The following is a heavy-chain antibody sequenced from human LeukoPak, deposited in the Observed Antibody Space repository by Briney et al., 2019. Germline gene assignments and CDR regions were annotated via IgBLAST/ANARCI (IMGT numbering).Heavy chain of an antibody. CDR2: ISGSGGVT. D-gene: IGHD3-10*01. Sequence: GGSLRLSCAASGFTFSSSAMSWVRQAPGKGLEWVSAISGSGGVTYYRDSVKGRFTVSRDNSKNTLYLQMNSLRAEDTALYYCAKNGSGTPRAFDVWGQGTMVTVSS. V-gene: IGHV3-23*01. CDR3: AKNGSGTPRAFDV. J-gene: IGHJ3*01. CDR1: GFTFSSSA.